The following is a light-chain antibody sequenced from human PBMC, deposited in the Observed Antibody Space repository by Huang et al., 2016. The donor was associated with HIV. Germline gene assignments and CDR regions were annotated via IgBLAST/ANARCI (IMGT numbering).Light chain of an antibody. CDR3: QQYNSYIT. CDR1: QSISSW. Sequence: DIQMTQSPSTLSASVGDRVTITCRASQSISSWLAWYQQKPGEAPKLLIYKASSLESGVPSRFSGSGSGTEFTLTISSLQPDDFATDYCQQYNSYITFGGGTKVEIK. J-gene: IGKJ4*01. V-gene: IGKV1-5*03. CDR2: KAS.